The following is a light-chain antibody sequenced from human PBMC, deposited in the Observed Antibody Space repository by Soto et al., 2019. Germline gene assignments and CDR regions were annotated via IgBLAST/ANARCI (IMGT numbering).Light chain of an antibody. CDR2: KNN. Sequence: QSTLTQPPSASGTPGQRVAISCSGSSSNIGSNAVNWYQQLPGAAPKLLIYKNNLRPSGVPDRFSGSKSGASASLAISGLQSEDESDYYCSSYAGSNTFFVFAPGTKLTVL. J-gene: IGLJ1*01. CDR1: SSNIGSNA. CDR3: SSYAGSNTFFV. V-gene: IGLV1-44*01.